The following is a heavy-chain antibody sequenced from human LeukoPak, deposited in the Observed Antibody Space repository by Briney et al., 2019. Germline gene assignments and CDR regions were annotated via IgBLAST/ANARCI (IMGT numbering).Heavy chain of an antibody. V-gene: IGHV4-38-2*01. CDR1: GYSISSGYY. CDR3: ARRSAASQQQLNWFDP. CDR2: IYHSGST. Sequence: RSSETLSLTCAVSGYSISSGYYWGWIRQPPGQGLEWIGSIYHSGSTYYNPSLKSRVTISVDTSKNQFSLKLSSVTAADTAVYYCARRSAASQQQLNWFDPWGQGTLVTVSS. D-gene: IGHD6-13*01. J-gene: IGHJ5*02.